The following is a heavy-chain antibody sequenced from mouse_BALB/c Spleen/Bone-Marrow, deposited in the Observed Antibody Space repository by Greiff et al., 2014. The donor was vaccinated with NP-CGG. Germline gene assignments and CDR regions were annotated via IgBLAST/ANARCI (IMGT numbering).Heavy chain of an antibody. Sequence: VQLQQSGAELVRPGASVKLSCKASGYTFTTFWINWVKQRPGQGLEWIGNIYPSDTYTNCSQDFKDKATLTVDKSSSTAYMQLSSPTSEDSAVYYCTRSRGYFDYWGQGTTLTVSS. V-gene: IGHV1-69*02. CDR1: GYTFTTFW. CDR2: IYPSDTYT. CDR3: TRSRGYFDY. J-gene: IGHJ2*01.